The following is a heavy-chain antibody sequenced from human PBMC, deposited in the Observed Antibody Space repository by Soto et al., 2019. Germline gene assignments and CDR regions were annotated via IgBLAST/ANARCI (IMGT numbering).Heavy chain of an antibody. CDR1: GFSLSTSGVG. CDR3: AHSHYDYVWGSYRYFDY. CDR2: IYWDDDK. D-gene: IGHD3-16*02. V-gene: IGHV2-5*02. Sequence: QITLKESGPTLVKPTQTLTLTCTFSGFSLSTSGVGVGWIRQPPGKALEWLALIYWDDDKRYSPSLKSRLTIPKDTSKNHVGLTMTNMDPVDTATYYCAHSHYDYVWGSYRYFDYWGQGTLVTVSS. J-gene: IGHJ4*02.